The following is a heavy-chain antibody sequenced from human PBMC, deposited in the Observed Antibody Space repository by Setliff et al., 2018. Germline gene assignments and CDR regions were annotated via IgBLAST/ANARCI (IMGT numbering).Heavy chain of an antibody. J-gene: IGHJ4*02. CDR3: ARQGCSSTSCHSIDY. V-gene: IGHV5-51*01. Sequence: LGESLTISCKGSGYSFTSNWIAWVRQMPGKGLECMGIIYPGNSNTRYSPPFQGQVTISADKAINTAYLQWNSLQASDTAMYYCARQGCSSTSCHSIDYWGQGTLVTVSS. CDR2: IYPGNSNT. CDR1: GYSFTSNW. D-gene: IGHD2-2*01.